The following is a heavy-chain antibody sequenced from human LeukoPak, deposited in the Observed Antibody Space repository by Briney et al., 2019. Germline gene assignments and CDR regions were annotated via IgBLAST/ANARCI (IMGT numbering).Heavy chain of an antibody. D-gene: IGHD3-9*01. J-gene: IGHJ6*02. V-gene: IGHV3-48*03. CDR1: GFTFSSYA. Sequence: GGSLRLSCAACGFTFSSYAMNWVRQAPGKGLEWVSYISSSGSTIYYADSVKGRFTISRDNAKNSLYLQMNSLRAEDTAVYYCATTTPAQYFDWFPPSGPIYGMDVWGQGSTVTVSS. CDR2: ISSSGSTI. CDR3: ATTTPAQYFDWFPPSGPIYGMDV.